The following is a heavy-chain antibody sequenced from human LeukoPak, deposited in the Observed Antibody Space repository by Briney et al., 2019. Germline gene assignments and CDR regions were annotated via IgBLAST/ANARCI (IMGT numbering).Heavy chain of an antibody. V-gene: IGHV3-21*01. D-gene: IGHD3-22*01. J-gene: IGHJ3*01. CDR2: ITSSPSI. Sequence: PGGSLRLSCAASGFPFSRYTMNWVRQAPRKGLEWVSSITSSPSIYYADSVKGRFTISRDNAKNSLNLQMNSLRAEDTAVYYCARRYYYDTSGYAFDLWGQGTMVTVSS. CDR3: ARRYYYDTSGYAFDL. CDR1: GFPFSRYT.